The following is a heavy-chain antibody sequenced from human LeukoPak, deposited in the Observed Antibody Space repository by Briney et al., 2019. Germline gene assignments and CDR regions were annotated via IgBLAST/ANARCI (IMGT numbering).Heavy chain of an antibody. J-gene: IGHJ4*02. V-gene: IGHV1-69*13. Sequence: ASVKVSCKASGGTFSSYAINWVRQAPGQGLEWMGGIIPIFGTANYAQKFQGRVTITADESTSTAYMELSSLRSEDTALYYCARGGSVLRFLGSWGQGTLVTVSS. D-gene: IGHD3-3*01. CDR2: IIPIFGTA. CDR1: GGTFSSYA. CDR3: ARGGSVLRFLGS.